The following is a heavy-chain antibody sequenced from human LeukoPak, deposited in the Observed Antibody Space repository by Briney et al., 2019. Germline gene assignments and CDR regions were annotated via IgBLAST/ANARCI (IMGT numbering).Heavy chain of an antibody. J-gene: IGHJ4*02. Sequence: APVEVSCKASGYTFTSYGISWVRQAPGQGLEWMGWISAYNGNTNYAQKLQGRVTITTDTSTSTAYMELRSLRSDDTAVYYCARDRAYGDYVTRWVDYWGQGTLVTVSS. CDR2: ISAYNGNT. V-gene: IGHV1-18*01. D-gene: IGHD4-17*01. CDR1: GYTFTSYG. CDR3: ARDRAYGDYVTRWVDY.